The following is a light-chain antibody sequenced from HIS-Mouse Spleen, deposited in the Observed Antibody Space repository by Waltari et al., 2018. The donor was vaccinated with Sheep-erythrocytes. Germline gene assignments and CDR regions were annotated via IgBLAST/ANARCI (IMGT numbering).Light chain of an antibody. CDR2: KAS. Sequence: DIQMTQSPSTLSASVGDRVTITCRASQSISSWLAWYQQKPGKAPKLLIYKASSLESGVQSRFSGSGSGTEFTLTISSLQPDDFAYYYCQQYNSSLTFGPGTKVDIK. V-gene: IGKV1-5*03. CDR3: QQYNSSLT. CDR1: QSISSW. J-gene: IGKJ3*01.